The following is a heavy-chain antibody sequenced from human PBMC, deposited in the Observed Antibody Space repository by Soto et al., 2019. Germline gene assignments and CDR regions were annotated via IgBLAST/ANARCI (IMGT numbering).Heavy chain of an antibody. CDR1: GFTFSNYW. V-gene: IGHV3-7*01. J-gene: IGHJ4*02. Sequence: EVQVVESGGGLVQPGGSLKLSCVASGFTFSNYWMSWVRQAPGKGLEWVANIRQDGSEKNFVDSVKGRFTISRDNATNSVDLQMNSLRAEDTAVYYCAPTQSFDYWGQGTLVTVSS. CDR3: APTQSFDY. CDR2: IRQDGSEK.